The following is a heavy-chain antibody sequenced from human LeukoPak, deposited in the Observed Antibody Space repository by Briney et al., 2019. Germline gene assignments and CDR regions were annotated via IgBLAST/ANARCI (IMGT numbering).Heavy chain of an antibody. CDR3: ARQAYSSGRYFPFDY. J-gene: IGHJ4*02. V-gene: IGHV3-33*01. D-gene: IGHD3-22*01. CDR2: IWYDGSKT. Sequence: GRSLRLSCAASGFAFSTYGMHWVRQAPGKGLEWVAYIWYDGSKTYYADSVKGRLTISRDDPENTLYLQVNSLRAEDTAVYYCARQAYSSGRYFPFDYWGQGTLVTVSS. CDR1: GFAFSTYG.